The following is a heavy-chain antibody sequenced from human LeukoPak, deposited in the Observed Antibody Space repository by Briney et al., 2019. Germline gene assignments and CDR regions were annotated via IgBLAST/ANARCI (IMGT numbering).Heavy chain of an antibody. Sequence: GGSLSLSCAASGFTFSDYYMSWIRQAPGKGLEWVSYISSSGSTIYYADSVKGRFTISRDNAKNSLYLQMNSLRAEDTAVYYCARDGPVIHDYGDYVDAFDIWGQGTMVTVSS. V-gene: IGHV3-11*01. CDR1: GFTFSDYY. CDR2: ISSSGSTI. D-gene: IGHD4-17*01. J-gene: IGHJ3*02. CDR3: ARDGPVIHDYGDYVDAFDI.